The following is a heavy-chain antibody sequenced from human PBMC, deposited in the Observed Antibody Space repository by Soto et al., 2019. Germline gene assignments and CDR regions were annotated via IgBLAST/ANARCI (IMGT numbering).Heavy chain of an antibody. CDR2: ISSSGYT. D-gene: IGHD4-17*01. J-gene: IGHJ5*02. Sequence: QVQLQESGPGLVKPSETLSLTCTVSGGSISTKYWSWIRQPPGKGLEWIGYISSSGYTNYNASLKSRITISIDTSKNQFSLKLTSVTAADTAVYYCASLHGARFDPWGQGTLVTVSS. V-gene: IGHV4-4*08. CDR1: GGSISTKY. CDR3: ASLHGARFDP.